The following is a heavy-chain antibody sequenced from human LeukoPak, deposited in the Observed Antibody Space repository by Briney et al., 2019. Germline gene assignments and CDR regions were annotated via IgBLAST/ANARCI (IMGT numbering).Heavy chain of an antibody. CDR3: ARAVTGYDYGGYYFDY. CDR2: ISYDGSNK. Sequence: GGSLRLSCAASGFTFSSYGMHWVRQAPGKGLEWVAVISYDGSNKYYADSVKGRFTISRDNSKNTLYLQMNSLRAEDTAVYYCARAVTGYDYGGYYFDYWGQGTLVTVSS. CDR1: GFTFSSYG. J-gene: IGHJ4*02. D-gene: IGHD5-12*01. V-gene: IGHV3-30*03.